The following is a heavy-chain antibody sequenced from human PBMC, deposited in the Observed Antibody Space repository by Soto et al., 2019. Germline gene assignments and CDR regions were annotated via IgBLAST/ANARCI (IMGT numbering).Heavy chain of an antibody. D-gene: IGHD2-8*01. CDR2: ISSSSSYI. CDR1: GFGFSTSE. J-gene: IGHJ5*02. CDR3: ARDLGEVYAT. V-gene: IGHV3-48*03. Sequence: EVQLVESGGGLVQPGGSLRLSCAASGFGFSTSEMNWVRQAPGKGLEWVSSISSSSSYIYQPDSLKGRFTISRDNAKNSVFLQMSSLRAEDTAVYYCARDLGEVYATWGQGTLVTVSS.